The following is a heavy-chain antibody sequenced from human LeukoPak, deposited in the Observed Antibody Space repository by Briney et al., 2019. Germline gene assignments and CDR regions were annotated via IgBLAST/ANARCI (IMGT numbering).Heavy chain of an antibody. D-gene: IGHD3-10*01. CDR3: ARRGVGMAVDP. V-gene: IGHV4-39*01. CDR2: IYYSGST. Sequence: PSETLSLTCSVSGGSVSGTNYYWAWIRQPPEKGLEWIGTIYYSGSTYYNPSLKSRVTISVDTSKNQFSLKLSSVTAADTAVYYCARRGVGMAVDPWGQGTLVTVSS. J-gene: IGHJ5*02. CDR1: GGSVSGTNYY.